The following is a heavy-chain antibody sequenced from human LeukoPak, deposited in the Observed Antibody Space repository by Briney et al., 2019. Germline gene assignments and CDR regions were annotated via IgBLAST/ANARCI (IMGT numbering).Heavy chain of an antibody. CDR1: GFTFSSYA. V-gene: IGHV3-23*01. CDR3: AKDPLLLVRGGDWFDP. CDR2: ISGSGGST. J-gene: IGHJ5*02. D-gene: IGHD4-23*01. Sequence: GGSLRLSCAASGFTFSSYAMSWVRQAPGKGLEWVSAISGSGGSTYYADSVKGRFTISRDNSKNTLYLQMNSLRAEDTAVYYCAKDPLLLVRGGDWFDPWGQGTLVTLSS.